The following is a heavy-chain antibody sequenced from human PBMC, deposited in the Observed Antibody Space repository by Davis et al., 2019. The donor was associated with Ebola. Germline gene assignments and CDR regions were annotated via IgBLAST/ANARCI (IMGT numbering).Heavy chain of an antibody. V-gene: IGHV1-2*02. CDR1: GGTFSSYA. Sequence: ASVKVSCKASGGTFSSYAISWVRQAPGQGLEWMGWINPNSGGTNYAQKFQGRVTMTRDTSISTAYMELSRLRSDDTAVYYCARGGDIVVVPAAMWHYYYGMDVWGQGTTVTVSS. J-gene: IGHJ6*02. CDR2: INPNSGGT. CDR3: ARGGDIVVVPAAMWHYYYGMDV. D-gene: IGHD2-2*01.